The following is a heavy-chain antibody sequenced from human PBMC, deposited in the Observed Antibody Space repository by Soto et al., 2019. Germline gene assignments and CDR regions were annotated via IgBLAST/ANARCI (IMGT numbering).Heavy chain of an antibody. CDR3: ARDLITVTHPFDY. D-gene: IGHD4-17*01. CDR2: INTGNGNT. Sequence: QVQLVQSGAEVKKPGASVKVSCKASGYTFTTYAIHWVRQAPGQRLEWMGWINTGNGNTKYSQKFQGRLTITRDTSATTAYMELSSLRSEDTAVYYCARDLITVTHPFDYWGQGTLVTVSS. J-gene: IGHJ4*02. V-gene: IGHV1-3*04. CDR1: GYTFTTYA.